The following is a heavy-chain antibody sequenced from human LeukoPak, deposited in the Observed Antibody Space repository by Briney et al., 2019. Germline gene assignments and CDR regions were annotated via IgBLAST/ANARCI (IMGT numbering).Heavy chain of an antibody. J-gene: IGHJ1*01. CDR3: ARGDYYDSSGYSQYFQH. V-gene: IGHV3-33*01. D-gene: IGHD3-22*01. CDR2: IRYDGTNK. Sequence: GGSLRLSCAASGFTFSNYGMHWVRQAPGKGLEWVAVIRYDGTNKYYADSVKGRFTISRDNSKNTLYLQMNSLRAEDTAVYYCARGDYYDSSGYSQYFQHWGQGTLVTVSS. CDR1: GFTFSNYG.